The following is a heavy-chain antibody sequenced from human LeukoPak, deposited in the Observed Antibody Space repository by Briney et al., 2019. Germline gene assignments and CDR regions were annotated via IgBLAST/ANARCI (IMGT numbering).Heavy chain of an antibody. V-gene: IGHV1-69*05. D-gene: IGHD2-2*01. CDR1: GGTFSSYA. CDR3: ARGRCSSTSCPALD. J-gene: IGHJ4*02. CDR2: IIPIFGTA. Sequence: SVKVSCKGSGGTFSSYAISWVRQAPGQGLEWMGGIIPIFGTANYAQKFQGRVTITTDESTSTAYMELCSLRSEDTAVYYCARGRCSSTSCPALDWGQGTLVTVSS.